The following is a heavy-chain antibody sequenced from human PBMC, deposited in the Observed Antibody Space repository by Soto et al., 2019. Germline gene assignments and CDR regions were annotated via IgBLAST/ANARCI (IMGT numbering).Heavy chain of an antibody. CDR3: ARVPNYCTSTRCQPYFDY. D-gene: IGHD2-2*01. CDR2: ISGNGDST. Sequence: EVLLLGSGGGLVQPGGSLRLSCAASGFTFINYGMSWVRQAPGKGLEWVSAISGNGDSTYYADSVKGRFTISRDNSKNTLYLQMNSLRAEDTAVYYCARVPNYCTSTRCQPYFDYWGQGTLVTVSS. J-gene: IGHJ4*02. V-gene: IGHV3-23*01. CDR1: GFTFINYG.